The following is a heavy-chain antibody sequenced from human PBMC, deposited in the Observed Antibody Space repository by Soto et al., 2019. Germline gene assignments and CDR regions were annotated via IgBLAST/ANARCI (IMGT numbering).Heavy chain of an antibody. CDR3: AHARDYNLLTFVY. CDR1: GFSLSTYHMA. CDR2: IYWDDDK. V-gene: IGHV2-5*02. J-gene: IGHJ4*02. D-gene: IGHD4-4*01. Sequence: QITLKESGPTLVRPAQTLTLICDFSGFSLSTYHMAVAWIRQPPGKALEWLALIYWDDDKRYSPSLKDRLAISKDTTSNQVGLTITNIGPGDSATYFCAHARDYNLLTFVYWGPATLVTVSS.